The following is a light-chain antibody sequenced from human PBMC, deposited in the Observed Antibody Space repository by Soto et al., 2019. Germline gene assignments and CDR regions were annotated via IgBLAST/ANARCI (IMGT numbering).Light chain of an antibody. Sequence: SYELTQPHSVSVSPGQTASITCSGDKLGDKYACWYQQKPGQSPVLVIYQDSKRPSGIPERFSGSNSGNTATLTISGTQSMDEADYYCQAWDSSTAYVFGPGTKLTVL. CDR2: QDS. V-gene: IGLV3-1*01. CDR3: QAWDSSTAYV. CDR1: KLGDKY. J-gene: IGLJ1*01.